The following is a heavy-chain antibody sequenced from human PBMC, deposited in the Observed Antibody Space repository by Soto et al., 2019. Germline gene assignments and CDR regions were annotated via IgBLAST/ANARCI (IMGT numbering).Heavy chain of an antibody. CDR3: AKDTNTYSSSWYGY. J-gene: IGHJ4*02. CDR1: GFTFDDYA. CDR2: ISWNSGSI. Sequence: GGSLRLSCAASGFTFDDYAMHWVRQAPGKGLEWVSGISWNSGSIGYADSVKGRFTISRDNAKNSLYLQMNSLRAEDTALYYCAKDTNTYSSSWYGYRGQGTLVTVSS. D-gene: IGHD6-13*01. V-gene: IGHV3-9*01.